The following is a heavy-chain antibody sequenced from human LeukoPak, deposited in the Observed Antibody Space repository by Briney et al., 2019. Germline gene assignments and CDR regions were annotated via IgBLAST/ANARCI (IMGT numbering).Heavy chain of an antibody. D-gene: IGHD4-17*01. Sequence: ASVKGSCKASGYSFTSYGITWVRQAPGQGLEWMGWISGYNGNTKYAQKFQGRVTMTTDTSTSTAYMELRSLRSDDTAVYYCARDYGDYPSYWGQGTLVTVSS. CDR2: ISGYNGNT. CDR3: ARDYGDYPSY. J-gene: IGHJ4*02. CDR1: GYSFTSYG. V-gene: IGHV1-18*01.